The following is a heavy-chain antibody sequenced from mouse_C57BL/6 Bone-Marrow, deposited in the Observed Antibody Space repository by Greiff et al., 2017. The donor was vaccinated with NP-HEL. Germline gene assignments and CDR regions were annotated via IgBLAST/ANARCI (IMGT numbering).Heavy chain of an antibody. V-gene: IGHV1-50*01. CDR2: IDPSDSYN. J-gene: IGHJ2*01. D-gene: IGHD3-2*02. Sequence: QVQLQQPGAELVKPGASVKLSCKASGYTFTSYWMQWVKQRPGQGLEWIGEIDPSDSYNNYNQKFKGKATLTVDTSSSTAYMQLSSLTSEDSAVYYCARGDSSGYYFDYWGQGTTLTVSS. CDR3: ARGDSSGYYFDY. CDR1: GYTFTSYW.